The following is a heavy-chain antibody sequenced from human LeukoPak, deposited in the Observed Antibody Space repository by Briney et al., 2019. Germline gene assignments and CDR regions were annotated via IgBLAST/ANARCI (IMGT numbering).Heavy chain of an antibody. CDR1: GFTFSNYA. CDR3: AKMTAMGFSDY. D-gene: IGHD2-21*02. V-gene: IGHV3-23*01. CDR2: ISGSRGST. J-gene: IGHJ4*02. Sequence: GASLRLSCAASGFTFSNYAMSWVRQAPGKGVEWVSAISGSRGSTYYADSVKGRFTISRDNSKNTLYLQMNSLRAEDTAVYYCAKMTAMGFSDYWGQGTLVTVSS.